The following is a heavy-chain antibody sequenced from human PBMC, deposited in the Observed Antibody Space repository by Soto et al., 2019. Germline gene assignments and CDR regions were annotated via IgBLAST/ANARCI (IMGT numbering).Heavy chain of an antibody. J-gene: IGHJ4*02. Sequence: PGGSLRLSCATSGFTFNTYAMSWVRQAQGKGLDWVSSISARVTTTYYADSGTGRFTISRDHSKNTLFLQMNTLRAEDTAVHYCARGLGFCSNTGCYLWFDYWGPGSLVTVSS. V-gene: IGHV3-23*01. CDR2: ISARVTTT. CDR3: ARGLGFCSNTGCYLWFDY. CDR1: GFTFNTYA. D-gene: IGHD2-2*01.